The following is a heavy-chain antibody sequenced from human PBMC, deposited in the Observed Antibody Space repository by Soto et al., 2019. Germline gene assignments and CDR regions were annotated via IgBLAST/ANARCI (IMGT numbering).Heavy chain of an antibody. D-gene: IGHD6-19*01. CDR2: INPSGGTT. CDR3: AIDRSIAVAGLPVGDMDV. CDR1: GYNFSRYH. V-gene: IGHV1-46*01. J-gene: IGHJ6*02. Sequence: QVQLVQSGAEVTKPGASVNISCRTSGYNFSRYHMHWVRQDPGQGLKWMGIINPSGGTTTYAQKFQGRVTMTRDTSRSTFYMELSSRTSEETGVYYCAIDRSIAVAGLPVGDMDVWGQGTTVTVSS.